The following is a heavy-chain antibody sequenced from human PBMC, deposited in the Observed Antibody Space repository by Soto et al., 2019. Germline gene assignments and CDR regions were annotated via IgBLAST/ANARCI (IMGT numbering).Heavy chain of an antibody. J-gene: IGHJ6*02. D-gene: IGHD2-2*01. CDR2: IIPISGTA. CDR3: ATSQGSSTSLEIYYCYYYGMDV. V-gene: IGHV1-69*01. Sequence: QVQLVQSGAEVKKPGSSVKVSCKASGGTFSSYAISWVRQAPGQGLEWMGGIIPISGTANYAQKFQGRVTITADESTSTVTMELSSLRSEDTAVYFCATSQGSSTSLEIYYCYYYGMDVWGQGTTVTVSS. CDR1: GGTFSSYA.